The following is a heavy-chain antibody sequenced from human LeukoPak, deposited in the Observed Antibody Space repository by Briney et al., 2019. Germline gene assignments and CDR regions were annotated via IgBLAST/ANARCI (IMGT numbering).Heavy chain of an antibody. CDR2: IRGSDGIT. D-gene: IGHD4-11*01. Sequence: PGGSLRLSCAASGFTFSSYAMSWVRQAPGKGLEWVSAIRGSDGITYYADSVKGRSTISRDNSKNTLYLQMNSLRAEDTAVYYCARSPVTTVYYYYYYGMDVWGQGTTVTVSS. J-gene: IGHJ6*02. CDR3: ARSPVTTVYYYYYYGMDV. V-gene: IGHV3-23*01. CDR1: GFTFSSYA.